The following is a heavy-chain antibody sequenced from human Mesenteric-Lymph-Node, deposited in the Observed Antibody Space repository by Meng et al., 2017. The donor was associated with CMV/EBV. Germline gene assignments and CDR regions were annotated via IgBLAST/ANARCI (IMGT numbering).Heavy chain of an antibody. CDR3: ARGAETPDY. CDR1: GFTVSDYH. CDR2: IYYGGST. Sequence: ESLKISCAASGFTVSDYHLSWVRQAPGKGLEWIGYIYYGGSTYYNPSLKSRVTISLDTSKNQFSLKLSSVTAADTAVYYCARGAETPDYWGQGTLVTVSS. J-gene: IGHJ4*02. V-gene: IGHV4-59*02.